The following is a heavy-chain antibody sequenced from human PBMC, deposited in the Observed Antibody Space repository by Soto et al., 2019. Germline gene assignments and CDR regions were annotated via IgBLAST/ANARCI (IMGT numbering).Heavy chain of an antibody. CDR1: GGSFSGYF. CDR2: INHSGGT. CDR3: ARDRQYYHFWSGYQNEGPYGMDV. D-gene: IGHD3-3*02. V-gene: IGHV4-34*02. J-gene: IGHJ6*02. Sequence: QVQLQQWGAGLLKPSETLSLTCAVYGGSFSGYFLTCIRHAPGNGLEWIGKINHSGGTNYNSSLKSRVTISVDTSKNQCSLILSSVTAADTAVYYCARDRQYYHFWSGYQNEGPYGMDVWGQGTTVTVSS.